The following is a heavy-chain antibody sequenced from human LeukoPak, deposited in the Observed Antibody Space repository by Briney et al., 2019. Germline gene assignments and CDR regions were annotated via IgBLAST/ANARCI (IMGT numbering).Heavy chain of an antibody. Sequence: ASETLSLTCAVYGVSFSGYYWSWIRQPPGKGLEWIGEINHSGSTNYNPSLKSRVTISVDTSKNQFSLKLSSVTAADTAVYYCARAKEWLVGNWFDPWGQGTLVTVSS. CDR3: ARAKEWLVGNWFDP. V-gene: IGHV4-34*01. CDR1: GVSFSGYY. J-gene: IGHJ5*02. D-gene: IGHD6-19*01. CDR2: INHSGST.